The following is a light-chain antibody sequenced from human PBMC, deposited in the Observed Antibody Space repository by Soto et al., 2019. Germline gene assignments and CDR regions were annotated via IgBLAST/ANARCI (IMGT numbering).Light chain of an antibody. CDR2: SNN. CDR1: SSNIGSNS. V-gene: IGLV1-44*01. Sequence: QSVLTQPPSTSATPGQRVTISCSGSSSNIGSNSLNWYQQLPGRAPKLLIYSNNQRPSGVPDRFSGSNSGTSASLAISGLQSDDEADYYCAAWDDSLNAAVFGGGTQLTVL. J-gene: IGLJ7*01. CDR3: AAWDDSLNAAV.